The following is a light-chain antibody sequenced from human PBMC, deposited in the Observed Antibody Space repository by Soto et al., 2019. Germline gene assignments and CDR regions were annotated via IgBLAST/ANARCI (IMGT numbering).Light chain of an antibody. Sequence: QSALTQPASVSGSPGQSITISCTGTSSDVGAYNYVSWYQQHPRKAPKLMIYDVSNRPSGVSNRFSGSKSGNTASLTISGLQAEDEADYYCSSYTSSNTLVFGGGTKLPVL. V-gene: IGLV2-14*01. CDR3: SSYTSSNTLV. CDR1: SSDVGAYNY. CDR2: DVS. J-gene: IGLJ3*02.